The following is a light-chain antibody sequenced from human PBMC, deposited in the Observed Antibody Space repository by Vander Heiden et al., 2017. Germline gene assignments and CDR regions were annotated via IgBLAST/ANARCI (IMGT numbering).Light chain of an antibody. CDR1: QGISSY. Sequence: AIPITQSPSSLSASTGDRVTITCRASQGISSYLAWYQQKPGKAPKLLTYAASTLQSGVPSRFSGSGSGTDFTLTISCLQSEDFATYYCQQDDSYPFTFGHGTKVDIK. V-gene: IGKV1-8*01. CDR3: QQDDSYPFT. J-gene: IGKJ3*01. CDR2: AAS.